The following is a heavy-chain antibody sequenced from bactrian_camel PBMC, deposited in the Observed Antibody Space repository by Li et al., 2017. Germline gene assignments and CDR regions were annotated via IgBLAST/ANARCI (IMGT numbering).Heavy chain of an antibody. J-gene: IGHJ4*01. D-gene: IGHD1*01. CDR2: VYFGGGST. CDR3: AAGPDGWVACEEYTY. Sequence: QLVESGGGSVQPGGSLRLSCGASGHTYSSNCMGWFRQAPGKEREGVAFVYFGGGSTYYADSVKGRFTISKDSAKNTLYLQMDDLKPEDTAMYYCAAGPDGWVACEEYTYYGQGTQVTVS. V-gene: IGHV3S54*01. CDR1: GHTYSSNC.